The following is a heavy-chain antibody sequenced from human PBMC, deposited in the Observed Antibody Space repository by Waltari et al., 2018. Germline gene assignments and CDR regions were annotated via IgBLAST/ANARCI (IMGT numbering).Heavy chain of an antibody. Sequence: EVQLVESGGGLVKPGGSLRLSCAASGFTFSSDTMNWVRQAPGKGLEWVSSISGSSSYIYYADSVKGRFTISRDNAKNSLYLQMNSLRAEDTAVYYCARVFVAAAGSHHDAFDIWGQGTMVTVSS. V-gene: IGHV3-21*03. CDR3: ARVFVAAAGSHHDAFDI. CDR2: ISGSSSYI. D-gene: IGHD6-13*01. J-gene: IGHJ3*02. CDR1: GFTFSSDT.